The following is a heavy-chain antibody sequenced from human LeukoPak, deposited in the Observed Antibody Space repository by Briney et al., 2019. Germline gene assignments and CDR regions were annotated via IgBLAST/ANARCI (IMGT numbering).Heavy chain of an antibody. J-gene: IGHJ6*03. CDR2: IKQDGSEK. CDR1: GFTFSTYY. CDR3: ARDPYSGNYGNDYYYYMDV. D-gene: IGHD1-26*01. V-gene: IGHV3-7*01. Sequence: GGSLRLSCAASGFTFSTYYMNWVRQAPGKGLEWVANIKQDGSEKYYVDSVKGRFTISRDNAKNSLYLQMDSLGPDDTAVYYCARDPYSGNYGNDYYYYMDVWGKGTTVTISS.